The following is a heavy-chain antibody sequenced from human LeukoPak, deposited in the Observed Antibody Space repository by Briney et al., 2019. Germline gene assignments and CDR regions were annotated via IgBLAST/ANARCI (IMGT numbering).Heavy chain of an antibody. D-gene: IGHD3-22*01. CDR3: ATAHLRIVVASPSDYYYGMDV. CDR2: FDPEDGET. Sequence: ASVKVSCKVSGYTLTELFMHWVRQAPGKGLEWMGGFDPEDGETIYAQKFQGRVTMTEDTSTDTAYMELSSLRSEDTAVYYCATAHLRIVVASPSDYYYGMDVWGQGTTVTVSS. J-gene: IGHJ6*02. V-gene: IGHV1-24*01. CDR1: GYTLTELF.